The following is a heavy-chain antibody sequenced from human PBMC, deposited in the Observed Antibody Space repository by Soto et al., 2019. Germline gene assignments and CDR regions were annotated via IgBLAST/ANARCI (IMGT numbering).Heavy chain of an antibody. Sequence: GGSLRLSCAASGFTFSTFEMNWVRQAPGKGLEWVSYISGTGTNIFYADSVKGRFTISRDNAKNSLYLQMNSLRVEDTAVYFCARDPGASWFDAWGQGTLVTVSS. CDR1: GFTFSTFE. J-gene: IGHJ5*02. V-gene: IGHV3-48*03. CDR3: ARDPGASWFDA. CDR2: ISGTGTNI.